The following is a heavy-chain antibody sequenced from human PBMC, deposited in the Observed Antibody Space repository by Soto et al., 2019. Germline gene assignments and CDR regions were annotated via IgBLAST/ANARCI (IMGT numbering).Heavy chain of an antibody. CDR1: RFTFSSYA. J-gene: IGHJ4*02. CDR2: ISYDGSNK. CDR3: ARELTIFGVVIIPIFDY. V-gene: IGHV3-30-3*01. Sequence: QVQLVESGGGVVQPGRSLRLSCAASRFTFSSYAMHWVRQAPGKGLEWVAVISYDGSNKYYADSVKGRFTISRDNSKNTLYLQMNSLRAEDTAVYYCARELTIFGVVIIPIFDYWGQGTLVTVSS. D-gene: IGHD3-3*01.